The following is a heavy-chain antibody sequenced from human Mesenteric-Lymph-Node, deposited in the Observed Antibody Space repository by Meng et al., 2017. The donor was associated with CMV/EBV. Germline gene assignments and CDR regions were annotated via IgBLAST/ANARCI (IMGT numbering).Heavy chain of an antibody. J-gene: IGHJ4*02. D-gene: IGHD4-17*01. V-gene: IGHV3-13*01. Sequence: GESLKISCAASGFTLSSCDMHWVRQIKRKGLEWVSLIGSAGDTNYPGSVKGRFTISRENAENSLYLQMNSLRSGDTAVYYCAKAPRGVTTSFDYWGQGTLVIVSS. CDR1: GFTLSSCD. CDR3: AKAPRGVTTSFDY. CDR2: IGSAGDT.